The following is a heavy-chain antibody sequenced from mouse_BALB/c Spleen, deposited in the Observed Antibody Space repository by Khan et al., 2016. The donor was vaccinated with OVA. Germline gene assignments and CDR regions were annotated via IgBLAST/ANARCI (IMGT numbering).Heavy chain of an antibody. J-gene: IGHJ3*01. Sequence: EVQLQESGGDLVKPGGSLKLSCAASGFTFSTYGMSWVRQAPDKRLEWVATVSTGGSYTYYPDSVKGRFTISRDNAQNTLYLQMSGLRSEDTAMFYCTRLAYYYDSEGFAYWGKGTLVTVSA. CDR1: GFTFSTYG. D-gene: IGHD1-1*01. CDR3: TRLAYYYDSEGFAY. V-gene: IGHV5-6*01. CDR2: VSTGGSYT.